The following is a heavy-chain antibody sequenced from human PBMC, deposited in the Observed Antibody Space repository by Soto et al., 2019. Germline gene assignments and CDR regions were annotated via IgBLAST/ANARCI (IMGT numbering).Heavy chain of an antibody. CDR3: ARVLYGDYDGSFDL. V-gene: IGHV3-48*02. Sequence: EVQLVESGGGLVQPGGSLRLSCAASGFTFSSYSMNWVRQAPGKGLEWVSYISSSSSTIYYADSVKGRFTISRDNAKNPLCLQMNRLRDENTVVYYWARVLYGDYDGSFDLWGRATLVTVSS. CDR1: GFTFSSYS. D-gene: IGHD4-17*01. CDR2: ISSSSSTI. J-gene: IGHJ2*01.